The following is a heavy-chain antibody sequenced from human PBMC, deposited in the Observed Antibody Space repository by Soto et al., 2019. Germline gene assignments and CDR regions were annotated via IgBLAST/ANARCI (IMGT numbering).Heavy chain of an antibody. CDR3: ATTRGIAVGGSFDY. Sequence: SCAVSGGSISSGGYSGSLILQPPGKGLEWIGTLYSGSTFSSLSLKNRVTISVDTSKNQVSLKLRSVAAADTAIYYCATTRGIAVGGSFDYWGQGIQVPVSS. V-gene: IGHV4-30-2*03. D-gene: IGHD6-19*01. CDR1: GGSISSGGYS. J-gene: IGHJ4*02. CDR2: LYSGST.